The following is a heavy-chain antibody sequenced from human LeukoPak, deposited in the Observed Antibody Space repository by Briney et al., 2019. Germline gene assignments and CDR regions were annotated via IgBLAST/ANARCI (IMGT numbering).Heavy chain of an antibody. Sequence: GGSLRLSCAASGFTVSTSYMTWVRQAPGKGLEWVAVISYDGSNEYYADSVKGRFTISRDNSKNTLYLQMNSLRVEDTAVYYCARVLNYYDSSGYYFSYWGQGTLVTVSS. J-gene: IGHJ4*02. V-gene: IGHV3-30-3*01. D-gene: IGHD3-22*01. CDR3: ARVLNYYDSSGYYFSY. CDR1: GFTVSTSY. CDR2: ISYDGSNE.